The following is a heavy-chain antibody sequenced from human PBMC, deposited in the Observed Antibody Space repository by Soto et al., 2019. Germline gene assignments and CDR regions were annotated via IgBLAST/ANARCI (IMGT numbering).Heavy chain of an antibody. V-gene: IGHV1-8*01. Sequence: QVQLVQSGAEVKKPGASVKVSCKASGYTFTSYDINWVRQATGQGLEWMGWMNPNSGNTGYAQKFQGRVTMTRNTSISPSYMHLSSLRYEDTAVYYCASSTNASGDRHWGQGTLVTVSS. D-gene: IGHD2-8*01. CDR3: ASSTNASGDRH. CDR1: GYTFTSYD. CDR2: MNPNSGNT. J-gene: IGHJ1*01.